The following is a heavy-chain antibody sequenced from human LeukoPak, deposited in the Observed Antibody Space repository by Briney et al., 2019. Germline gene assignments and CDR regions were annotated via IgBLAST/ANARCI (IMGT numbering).Heavy chain of an antibody. V-gene: IGHV4-34*01. J-gene: IGHJ4*02. CDR3: ARGRSLHYFDY. CDR2: INHTGST. CDR1: GESFSDYY. Sequence: SETLSLTCGFYGESFSDYYWGWIRQPPGKGLEWIGEINHTGSTNYNPSLKGRVTISVDTSRNQFSLRLTSVTAADTAVYYCARGRSLHYFDYWGQGTLVTVSS.